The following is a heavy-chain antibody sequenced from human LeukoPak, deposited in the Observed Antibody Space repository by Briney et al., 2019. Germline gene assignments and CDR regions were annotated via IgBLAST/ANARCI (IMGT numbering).Heavy chain of an antibody. CDR1: LLTLSNYE. V-gene: IGHV3-48*03. Sequence: GGSLRLSCAASLLTLSNYEMNWLRLAPGKGLEWISYISRTGNSIYYADSVKGRFTISRDSAKNSLYLQMNSLRAEDTAVYYCARGPYSSNWYVDYWGQGTLVTVAS. J-gene: IGHJ4*02. D-gene: IGHD6-13*01. CDR2: ISRTGNSI. CDR3: ARGPYSSNWYVDY.